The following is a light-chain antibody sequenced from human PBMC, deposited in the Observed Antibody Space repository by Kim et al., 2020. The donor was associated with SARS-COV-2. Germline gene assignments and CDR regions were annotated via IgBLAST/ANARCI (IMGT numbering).Light chain of an antibody. Sequence: LSPGATATLSCRVSQSISNFLAWYQQKPGQAPRLLIYDASNRATGIPPRFSGSGSGTDFTLTISSLEPEDFAIYYCQQRSNWPLTFGGGTKVDIK. CDR1: QSISNF. CDR3: QQRSNWPLT. V-gene: IGKV3-11*01. CDR2: DAS. J-gene: IGKJ4*01.